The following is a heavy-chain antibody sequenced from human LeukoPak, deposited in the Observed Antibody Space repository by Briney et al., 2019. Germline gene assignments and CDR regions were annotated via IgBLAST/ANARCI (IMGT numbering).Heavy chain of an antibody. CDR3: ARELSGSSVSDY. CDR2: ISSSSSYT. Sequence: GGSLRLSCAASGFAFSSYGMHWIRQAPGKGLEWVSYISSSSSYTNYADSVKGRFTISRDNAKNSLYLQMNSLRAEDTAVYYCARELSGSSVSDYWGQGTLVTVSS. D-gene: IGHD1-26*01. J-gene: IGHJ4*02. V-gene: IGHV3-21*05. CDR1: GFAFSSYG.